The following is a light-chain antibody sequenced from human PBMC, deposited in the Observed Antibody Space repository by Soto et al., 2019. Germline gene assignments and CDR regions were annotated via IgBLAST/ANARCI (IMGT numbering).Light chain of an antibody. CDR3: AVWDDSLRSYV. Sequence: QSVLPQPPSASGTPGQRVTFSCSGSSSNIGGNTVNWYQLLPGTAPKLVIYSNNQRPSGVPDRFSGSRSGTSASLAISGLQSEDESEYYCAVWDDSLRSYVFGTGTKLTV. CDR2: SNN. J-gene: IGLJ1*01. CDR1: SSNIGGNT. V-gene: IGLV1-44*01.